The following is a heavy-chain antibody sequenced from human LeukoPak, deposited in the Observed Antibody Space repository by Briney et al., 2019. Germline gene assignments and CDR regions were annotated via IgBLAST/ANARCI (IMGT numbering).Heavy chain of an antibody. CDR1: GGSISSYY. J-gene: IGHJ4*02. D-gene: IGHD4/OR15-4a*01. V-gene: IGHV4-59*12. CDR2: IYYSGST. Sequence: PSETLSLTCTVSGGSISSYYWSWIRQPPGKGLEWIGYIYYSGSTNYNPSLKSRVTISVDTSKNQFSLKLSSVTAADTAVYYCARGATGAHGGFDYWGQGTLVTVSS. CDR3: ARGATGAHGGFDY.